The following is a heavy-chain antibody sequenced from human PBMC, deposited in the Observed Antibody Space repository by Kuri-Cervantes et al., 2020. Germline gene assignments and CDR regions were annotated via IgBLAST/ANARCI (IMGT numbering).Heavy chain of an antibody. CDR1: GYTFTSYD. D-gene: IGHD3-10*01. J-gene: IGHJ4*02. V-gene: IGHV1-8*02. CDR2: MNPNSGNT. Sequence: ASVKVSCKASGYTFTSYDINWVRQATGQGLEWMGWMNPNSGNTGYAQKLQGRVTMTRNTSISTAYMELSSLRSEDTAVYYCARPLFGSGTYYKEEGIGYWGQGTLVTVSS. CDR3: ARPLFGSGTYYKEEGIGY.